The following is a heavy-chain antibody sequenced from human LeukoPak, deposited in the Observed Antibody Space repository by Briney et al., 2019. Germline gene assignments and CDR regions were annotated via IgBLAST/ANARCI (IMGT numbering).Heavy chain of an antibody. D-gene: IGHD2-2*01. J-gene: IGHJ5*02. CDR2: INPNSGGT. V-gene: IGHV1-2*02. CDR1: GYTFTGCY. Sequence: ASVTVSCKASGYTFTGCYMHWVRQAPGQGLEWVGWINPNSGGTNYAQKFQGRVTMTRDTSISTAYMELSRLSSDDTAGYCCARDLYGGCRSTSCPNWFDPWGQGTLVTVSS. CDR3: ARDLYGGCRSTSCPNWFDP.